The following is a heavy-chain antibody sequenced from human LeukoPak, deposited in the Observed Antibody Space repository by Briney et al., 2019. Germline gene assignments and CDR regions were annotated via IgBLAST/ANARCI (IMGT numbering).Heavy chain of an antibody. CDR2: INHSGST. D-gene: IGHD5-18*01. V-gene: IGHV4-34*01. Sequence: SETLSLTCAVYGGSFSGYYWSWIRQPPGKGLEWIGEINHSGSTNYNPSLKSRVTISVDTSKNQFSLKLSSVPAADTAVYYCARDVDTAMVTSSWFDPWGQGTLVTVSS. CDR1: GGSFSGYY. J-gene: IGHJ5*02. CDR3: ARDVDTAMVTSSWFDP.